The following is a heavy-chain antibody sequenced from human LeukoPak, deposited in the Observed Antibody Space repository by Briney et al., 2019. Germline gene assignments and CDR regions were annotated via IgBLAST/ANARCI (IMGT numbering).Heavy chain of an antibody. Sequence: GGSLRLSCVASGFTSSSNAMGWVRQAPGKGLEWVSAISPGGSPYYADSVKGRFTISRDNSKNTLYLQMSSLRAEDTAVYYCVKRELYIVATTWGQGTLVTVSS. D-gene: IGHD5-12*01. V-gene: IGHV3-23*01. J-gene: IGHJ5*02. CDR1: GFTSSSNA. CDR2: ISPGGSP. CDR3: VKRELYIVATT.